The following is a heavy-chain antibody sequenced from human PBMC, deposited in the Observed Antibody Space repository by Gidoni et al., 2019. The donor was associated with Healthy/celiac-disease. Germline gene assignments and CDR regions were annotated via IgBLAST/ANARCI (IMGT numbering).Heavy chain of an antibody. J-gene: IGHJ4*02. CDR2: ISYDGSNK. D-gene: IGHD3-10*01. Sequence: QVQLVESGGGVVQPGRSRRLSCAASGFTFSGYGMPWVRQAPGKGLEWVAVISYDGSNKYYADSVKGRFTISRDNSKNTLYLQMNSLRAEDTAVYYCAKGSPAGSWGQGTLVTVSS. CDR1: GFTFSGYG. V-gene: IGHV3-30*18. CDR3: AKGSPAGS.